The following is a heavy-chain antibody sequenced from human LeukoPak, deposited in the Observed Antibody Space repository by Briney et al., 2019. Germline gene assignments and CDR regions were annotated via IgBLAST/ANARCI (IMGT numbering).Heavy chain of an antibody. D-gene: IGHD2-15*01. CDR2: ISGSGGST. V-gene: IGHV3-23*01. Sequence: GGTLRLSCAASGFTFSSYGMSWVRQAPGKGLEWVSAISGSGGSTYYADSVKGRFTISRDNSKNTLYLQMNSLRAEDTAVYYCAKGTCSGGSCLMGYWGQGTLVTVSS. CDR1: GFTFSSYG. J-gene: IGHJ4*02. CDR3: AKGTCSGGSCLMGY.